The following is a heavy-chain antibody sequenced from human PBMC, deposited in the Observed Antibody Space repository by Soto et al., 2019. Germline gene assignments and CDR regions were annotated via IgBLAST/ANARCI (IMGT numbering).Heavy chain of an antibody. CDR2: IIPIFGTA. J-gene: IGHJ4*02. CDR3: ARDGYNARDPDYFDY. D-gene: IGHD5-12*01. CDR1: GGTFSSYA. Sequence: SVKVSCKASGGTFSSYAISWVRQAPGQGLEWMGGIIPIFGTANYAQKFQGRVTITADESTSTAYTELSSLRSEDTAVYYCARDGYNARDPDYFDYWGQGTLVTVSS. V-gene: IGHV1-69*13.